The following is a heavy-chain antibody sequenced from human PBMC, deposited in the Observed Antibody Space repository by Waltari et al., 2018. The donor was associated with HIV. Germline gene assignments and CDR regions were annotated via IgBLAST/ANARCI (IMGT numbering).Heavy chain of an antibody. D-gene: IGHD2-2*01. CDR2: IMRDNRES. Sequence: VRLMESGGGLVEPGGSLTISCAASGFTFTQYTMNWIRHIPGKGMGWLSSIMRDNRESYFIDSIKGRFTISRDNAANSVFLHMDRLRVDDTARYFCVRDDPGYEPIDYWGRGTLVTVSS. J-gene: IGHJ4*02. CDR3: VRDDPGYEPIDY. V-gene: IGHV3-21*02. CDR1: GFTFTQYT.